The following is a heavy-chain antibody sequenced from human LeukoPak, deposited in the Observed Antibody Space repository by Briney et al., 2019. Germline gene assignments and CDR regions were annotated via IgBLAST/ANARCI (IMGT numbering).Heavy chain of an antibody. V-gene: IGHV4-34*01. CDR2: INHSGST. Sequence: SETLSLTCAVYGESFIGYYWTWIRQSPGKGLEWIGEINHSGSTNYNPSLKSRVTISVGTSKNQFSLNLSSVTAADTAVYYCARDQVGGWIDVWGKGTTVTVSS. J-gene: IGHJ6*04. CDR1: GESFIGYY. CDR3: ARDQVGGWIDV. D-gene: IGHD5-12*01.